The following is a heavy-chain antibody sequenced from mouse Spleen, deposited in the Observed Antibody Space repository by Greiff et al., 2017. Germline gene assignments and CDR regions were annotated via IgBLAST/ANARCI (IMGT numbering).Heavy chain of an antibody. V-gene: IGHV5-17*01. Sequence: EVQLVESGGGLVKPGGSLKLSCAASGFTFSDYGMHWVRQAPEKGLEWVAYISSGSSTIYYADTVKGRFPISRDNAKNTLFLQMTSLRSEDTAMYYCARFYYGSSPYYAMDYWGQGTSVTVSS. CDR2: ISSGSSTI. D-gene: IGHD1-1*01. CDR1: GFTFSDYG. CDR3: ARFYYGSSPYYAMDY. J-gene: IGHJ4*01.